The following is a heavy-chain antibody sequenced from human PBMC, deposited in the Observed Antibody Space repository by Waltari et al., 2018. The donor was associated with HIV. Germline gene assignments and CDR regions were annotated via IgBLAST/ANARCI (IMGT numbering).Heavy chain of an antibody. V-gene: IGHV1-8*01. CDR1: GYTFISHD. J-gene: IGHJ4*02. D-gene: IGHD3-10*02. CDR2: MNPNSGNT. Sequence: QVQLVQSGAEVKKPGASVKVSCKASGYTFISHDIHWVRQAAGQGLEWMGLMNPNSGNTGYAQKVQGRVTLTRNTSMSTAYMELSSLKSEDTAIYYCARTRSGGFSPRFDYWGQGALVTVPS. CDR3: ARTRSGGFSPRFDY.